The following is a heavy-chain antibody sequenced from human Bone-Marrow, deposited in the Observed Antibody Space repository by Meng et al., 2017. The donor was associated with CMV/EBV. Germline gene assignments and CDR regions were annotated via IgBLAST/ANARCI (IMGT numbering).Heavy chain of an antibody. CDR1: GFTFSSND. CDR3: VREIYTGSGAAMDV. CDR2: IGTAGDT. J-gene: IGHJ6*02. Sequence: GESLKISCAASGFTFSSNDMHWVRQTTGKGLEWVSAIGTAGDTYYPGSVKGRFTISRDNAKNSLFLQMDSLRVEDAAVYYCVREIYTGSGAAMDVWGQGPPVTVYS. D-gene: IGHD3-10*01. V-gene: IGHV3-13*01.